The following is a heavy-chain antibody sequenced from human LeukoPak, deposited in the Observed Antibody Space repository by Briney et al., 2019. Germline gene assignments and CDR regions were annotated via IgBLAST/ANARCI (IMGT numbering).Heavy chain of an antibody. Sequence: PSETLSLTCTVSGGSISSYYWSWIRQPPGKGLEWIGYIYYSGSTNYNPSLKSRVTISVDTSKNQFSLKLSSVTAADTAVYYCARPVPQEGWLVRDYWGQGTLVTVSS. J-gene: IGHJ4*02. CDR2: IYYSGST. V-gene: IGHV4-59*08. CDR1: GGSISSYY. D-gene: IGHD6-19*01. CDR3: ARPVPQEGWLVRDY.